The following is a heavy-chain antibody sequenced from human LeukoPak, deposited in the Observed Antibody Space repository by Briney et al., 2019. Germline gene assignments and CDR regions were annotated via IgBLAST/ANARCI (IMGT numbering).Heavy chain of an antibody. V-gene: IGHV3-23*01. CDR2: LSGSGGTT. Sequence: SGGSLRLSCAASGFTFNNFAMTWVRQAPGKGLEWVSTLSGSGGTTFSADSVKGRFTISRDNSKNTLYLQMNSLRAEDTAVYYCAKRWGCTSTNCYRQGFDYNYYYMDVWGKGTTVTVSS. CDR3: AKRWGCTSTNCYRQGFDYNYYYMDV. J-gene: IGHJ6*03. D-gene: IGHD2-2*01. CDR1: GFTFNNFA.